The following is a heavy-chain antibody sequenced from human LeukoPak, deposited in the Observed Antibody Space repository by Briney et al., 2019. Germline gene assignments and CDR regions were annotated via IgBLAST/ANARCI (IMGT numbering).Heavy chain of an antibody. J-gene: IGHJ4*02. CDR1: GGSISSSSYY. Sequence: SETLSLTCTVSGGSISSSSYYWGWIRQPPGKGLEWLGSIYYSGSTYYNPSLKSRVTISVDTSKNQFSLKLSSVTAADTAVYYCARFRGSSWSVYYFDYWGQGTLVTVSS. D-gene: IGHD6-13*01. CDR2: IYYSGST. V-gene: IGHV4-39*01. CDR3: ARFRGSSWSVYYFDY.